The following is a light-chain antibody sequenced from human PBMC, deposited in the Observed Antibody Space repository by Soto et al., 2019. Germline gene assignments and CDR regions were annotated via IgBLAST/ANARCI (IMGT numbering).Light chain of an antibody. V-gene: IGKV1-9*01. CDR1: QGISSY. CDR2: AAS. CDR3: QQLNSYLTWT. J-gene: IGKJ1*01. Sequence: DIQLTQSPSFLSASVGDRVTLTCRASQGISSYLAWYQKKPGKAPKLLLYAASTLQSGVPSRFSGSGSGTEFTLTISSLQTEDFANYYCQQLNSYLTWTFGQGTKVDIK.